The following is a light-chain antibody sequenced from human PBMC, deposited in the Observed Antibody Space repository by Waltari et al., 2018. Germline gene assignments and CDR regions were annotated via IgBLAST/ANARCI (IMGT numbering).Light chain of an antibody. V-gene: IGLV3-1*01. CDR2: QDS. Sequence: SYELTQPPSVSVSPGQTARITCSGDKLGDKYACWSQQKPGQSPVLVIYQDSKRPSGIPERFSGSNSGNTATLTISGTQAMDEADYYCQAWDSSFYVFGTGTKVTVL. CDR1: KLGDKY. J-gene: IGLJ1*01. CDR3: QAWDSSFYV.